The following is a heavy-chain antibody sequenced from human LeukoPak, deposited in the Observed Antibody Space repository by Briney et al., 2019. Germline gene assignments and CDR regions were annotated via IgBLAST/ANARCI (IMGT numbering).Heavy chain of an antibody. V-gene: IGHV3-7*01. D-gene: IGHD3-22*01. CDR1: GFTFSSYW. CDR2: IKQDGSEK. J-gene: IGHJ4*02. Sequence: GGSLRLSCAASGFTFSSYWMSWVRQAPGKGLEWVANIKQDGSEKYYVDSVKGRFTISRDNAKNSLYLQMNSLRAEDTAVYYCAKDVLPDYYDSSGYMFGYFDYWGQGTLVTVSS. CDR3: AKDVLPDYYDSSGYMFGYFDY.